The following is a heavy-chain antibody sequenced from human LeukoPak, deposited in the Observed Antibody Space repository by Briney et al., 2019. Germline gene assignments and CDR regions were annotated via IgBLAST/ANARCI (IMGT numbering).Heavy chain of an antibody. Sequence: GRSLGLSCAASGFTFSSYGMHWVRQAPGKGLEWVAVIWYDGSNKYYADSVKGRFTISRDNSKNTLYLQMNSLRAEDTAVYYCAKQAVMAKGGYYYYYMDVWGKGTTVTVSS. CDR3: AKQAVMAKGGYYYYYMDV. D-gene: IGHD3-16*01. CDR1: GFTFSSYG. CDR2: IWYDGSNK. J-gene: IGHJ6*03. V-gene: IGHV3-33*06.